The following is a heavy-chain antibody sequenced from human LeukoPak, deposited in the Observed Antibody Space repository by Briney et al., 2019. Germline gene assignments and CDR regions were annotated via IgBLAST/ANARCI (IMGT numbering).Heavy chain of an antibody. CDR1: GFTFSNYA. D-gene: IGHD3-9*01. CDR2: IVGSGGST. CDR3: SKWGDYDVLTGYYDSDF. Sequence: GGSLRLSCAASGFTFSNYAMSWVRQAPGKGLEWVSAIVGSGGSTYYTDSVKGGFSISRDNSENTLFLQMNSLRVEDTALYYCSKWGDYDVLTGYYDSDFWGQGTLVTVSS. J-gene: IGHJ4*02. V-gene: IGHV3-23*01.